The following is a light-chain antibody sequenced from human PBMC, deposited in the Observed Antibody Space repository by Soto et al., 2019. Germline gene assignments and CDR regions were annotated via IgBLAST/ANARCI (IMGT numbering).Light chain of an antibody. J-gene: IGLJ1*01. V-gene: IGLV2-14*01. Sequence: QSVLTQPASVSGSPGQSITISCTGTSSDVGGYNYVSWYQQHPGKAPKLMIYEVSNRPSGVSNRFPGSKSGNTASLTISGLQAEDEADYYCSSYTSSSTRVFGTGTKVT. CDR3: SSYTSSSTRV. CDR1: SSDVGGYNY. CDR2: EVS.